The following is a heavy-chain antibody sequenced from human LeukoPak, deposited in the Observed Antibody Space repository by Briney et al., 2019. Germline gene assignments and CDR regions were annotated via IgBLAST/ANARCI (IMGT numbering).Heavy chain of an antibody. D-gene: IGHD5-12*01. Sequence: SETLSLTCTVSGGSISSSSYYWGWIRQPPGKGLEWIGSIYYSGSTYYNPSLKSRVTISVDTSKNQFSLKLSSVTAADTAVYYCARIGLVDSGYDWMDYWGQGTLVTVSS. CDR2: IYYSGST. V-gene: IGHV4-39*07. CDR3: ARIGLVDSGYDWMDY. CDR1: GGSISSSSYY. J-gene: IGHJ4*02.